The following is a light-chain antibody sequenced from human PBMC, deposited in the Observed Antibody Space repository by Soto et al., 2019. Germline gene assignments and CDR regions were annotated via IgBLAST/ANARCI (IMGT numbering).Light chain of an antibody. CDR3: CSYAGSYTLKV. Sequence: QSALTQPASVSGSPGQSITISCTGTSSDVGGYNYVSWYQQHPGKAPKLMIYDVTKRPSGVPDRFSGSKSGNTASLTISALQSEDEADYYCCSYAGSYTLKVFGGGTKLTVL. V-gene: IGLV2-11*01. CDR2: DVT. J-gene: IGLJ3*02. CDR1: SSDVGGYNY.